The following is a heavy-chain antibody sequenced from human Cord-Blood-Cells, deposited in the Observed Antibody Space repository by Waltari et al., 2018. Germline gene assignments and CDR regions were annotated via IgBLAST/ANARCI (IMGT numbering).Heavy chain of an antibody. D-gene: IGHD3-22*01. J-gene: IGHJ4*02. V-gene: IGHV4-39*01. Sequence: QLQLQESGPGLVKPSENLSLTCTAPGVSISSSSYYWGWIRAPPGKGLEWIGSIYSSGSTYYNPSLKSRVTISVDTSKNQFSLKLSSVTAADTAVYYCARPAHYYDKEYDFDYWGQGTLVTVSS. CDR2: IYSSGST. CDR1: GVSISSSSYY. CDR3: ARPAHYYDKEYDFDY.